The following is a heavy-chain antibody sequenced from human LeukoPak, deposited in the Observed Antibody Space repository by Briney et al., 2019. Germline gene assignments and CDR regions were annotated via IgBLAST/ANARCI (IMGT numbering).Heavy chain of an antibody. D-gene: IGHD6-13*01. Sequence: SETLSLTCTGSGGSISSSSYYWGWMRQPPGKGLEWIGSIYYSGSTYYNPSLKSRVTISVDTSKNQFSLKLSSVTAADTAVYYCATAIAAAGTPSFFFDYWGQGTLVTVSS. V-gene: IGHV4-39*01. J-gene: IGHJ4*02. CDR3: ATAIAAAGTPSFFFDY. CDR2: IYYSGST. CDR1: GGSISSSSYY.